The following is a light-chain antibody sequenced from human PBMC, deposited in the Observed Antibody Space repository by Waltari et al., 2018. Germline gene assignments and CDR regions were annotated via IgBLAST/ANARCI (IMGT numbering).Light chain of an antibody. CDR2: KDT. CDR3: QSADSTSTHVV. V-gene: IGLV3-25*03. CDR1: ALPKQF. Sequence: SYELTQPPSVSVSPGQTATITCSGDALPKQFAFWYQQKPGQAPVLVTYKDTDRPSGIPDRFSGSPSGTTVTLTIIGVQAEDEADYYCQSADSTSTHVVFGGGTKLTVL. J-gene: IGLJ2*01.